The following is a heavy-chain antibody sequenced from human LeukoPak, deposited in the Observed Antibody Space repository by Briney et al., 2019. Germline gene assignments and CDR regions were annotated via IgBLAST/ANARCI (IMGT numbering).Heavy chain of an antibody. J-gene: IGHJ4*02. CDR3: VKDLYSSSWVFDY. CDR1: GFTFSSYA. V-gene: IGHV3-64D*06. D-gene: IGHD6-13*01. CDR2: ISSNGGST. Sequence: PGGSLRLSCSASGFTFSSYAMHWVRQAPGKGLEYVSAISSNGGSTYYADSVKGRFTISRDNSKNTLYLQMSSLRAEDTAVYYCVKDLYSSSWVFDYWGQGTLVTVSS.